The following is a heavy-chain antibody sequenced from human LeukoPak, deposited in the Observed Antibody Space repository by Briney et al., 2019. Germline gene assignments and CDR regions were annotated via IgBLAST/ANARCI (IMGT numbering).Heavy chain of an antibody. CDR2: IYSRGLTRGST. J-gene: IGHJ4*02. V-gene: IGHV4-59*01. Sequence: PSETLSLTCTVSGDSITSYYWSWIRQPPGKGLEWIGYIYSRGLTRGSTNYNPSLKSRVTISVDTSKNQFSLKLSSVTAADTAVYYCARDQEYSGSYYRYFDYWGQGALVTVSS. CDR1: GDSITSYY. CDR3: ARDQEYSGSYYRYFDY. D-gene: IGHD1-26*01.